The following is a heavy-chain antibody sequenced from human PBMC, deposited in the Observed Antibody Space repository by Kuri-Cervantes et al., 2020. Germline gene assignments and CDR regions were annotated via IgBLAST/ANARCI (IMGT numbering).Heavy chain of an antibody. J-gene: IGHJ4*02. V-gene: IGHV3-7*01. CDR2: IKQDGSEK. CDR3: ARRYGGTVGFDH. Sequence: ETLSLTCAASGFTFSSYWMSWVRQAPGKGLEWVANIKQDGSEKYYVDSVKGRFTISRDNAKNSLYLQMNSLRAEDTAVYYCARRYGGTVGFDHWGQGTLVTVSS. CDR1: GFTFSSYW. D-gene: IGHD5-12*01.